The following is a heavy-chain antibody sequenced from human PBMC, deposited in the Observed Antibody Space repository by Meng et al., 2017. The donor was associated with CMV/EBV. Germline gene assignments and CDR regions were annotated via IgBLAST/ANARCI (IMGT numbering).Heavy chain of an antibody. D-gene: IGHD3-9*01. CDR2: ISSSSSYI. CDR3: ARDAEYYDILTGHSYFDY. Sequence: FRSYSMNWVRQAPGKGLEWVSSISSSSSYIYYADSVKGRFTISRDNAKNSLYLQMNSLRAEDTAVYYRARDAEYYDILTGHSYFDYWGQGTLVTVSS. J-gene: IGHJ4*02. CDR1: FRSYS. V-gene: IGHV3-21*01.